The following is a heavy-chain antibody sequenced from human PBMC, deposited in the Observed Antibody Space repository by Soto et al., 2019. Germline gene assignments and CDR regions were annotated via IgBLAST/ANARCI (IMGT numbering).Heavy chain of an antibody. CDR2: IYSGGST. CDR3: ARDPGSSGWYYYYGMDV. V-gene: IGHV3-66*01. D-gene: IGHD6-19*01. Sequence: PGGSLRLSCAASGFTVSSNYMSWVRQAPGKGLEWVSVIYSGGSTYYADSVKGRFTISRDNSKNTLYLQMNSLRAEDTAVYYCARDPGSSGWYYYYGMDVWGQGTTVTVSS. J-gene: IGHJ6*02. CDR1: GFTVSSNY.